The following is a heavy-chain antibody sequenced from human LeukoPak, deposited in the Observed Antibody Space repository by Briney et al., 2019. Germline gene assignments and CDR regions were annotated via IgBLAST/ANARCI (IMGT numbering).Heavy chain of an antibody. Sequence: GGSLRLSCAASALTFSSYAMSWVRQPPGKGLQWVSTISGSDGSTYYADSVKGRFTISRDNSKNTLYLQMNSLRAEDTAVYYCAKSGATGRPRIDYWGQGTLVTVSS. CDR1: ALTFSSYA. CDR3: AKSGATGRPRIDY. J-gene: IGHJ4*02. D-gene: IGHD1-26*01. CDR2: ISGSDGST. V-gene: IGHV3-23*01.